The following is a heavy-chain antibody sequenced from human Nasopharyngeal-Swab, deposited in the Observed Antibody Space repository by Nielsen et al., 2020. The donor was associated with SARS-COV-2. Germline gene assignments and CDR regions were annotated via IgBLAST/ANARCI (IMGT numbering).Heavy chain of an antibody. J-gene: IGHJ4*02. CDR2: IYYSGST. Sequence: SETLSLTCTVSGGPISSYLWSWIRPPPGKGLEWIGYIYYSGSTNYNPSLKSRVTISVDTSKNQFSLKLSSVTAADTAVYYCARGGDGYNWTFDYWGQGTLVTVSS. D-gene: IGHD5-24*01. V-gene: IGHV4-59*08. CDR1: GGPISSYL. CDR3: ARGGDGYNWTFDY.